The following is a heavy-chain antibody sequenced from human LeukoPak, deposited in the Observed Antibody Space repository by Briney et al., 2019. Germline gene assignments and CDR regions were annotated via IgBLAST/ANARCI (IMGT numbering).Heavy chain of an antibody. CDR3: ARVVSSWSQLDY. V-gene: IGHV4-59*01. D-gene: IGHD6-13*01. J-gene: IGHJ4*02. Sequence: SETLSLTCTVSGGSIGTYYWTWIRQPPGKGLEWIGYIYYRGGTNYNPSLKSRVSISVDTSKNQFSLKLSSVTAADTGVYYCARVVSSWSQLDYWGQGTLVTVSS. CDR2: IYYRGGT. CDR1: GGSIGTYY.